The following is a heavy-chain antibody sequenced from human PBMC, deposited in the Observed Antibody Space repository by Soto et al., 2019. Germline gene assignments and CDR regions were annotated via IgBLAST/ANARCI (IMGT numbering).Heavy chain of an antibody. CDR3: ARLMNTETVTEPDY. V-gene: IGHV5-51*01. D-gene: IGHD5-18*01. Sequence: LKISCKASGYSFTSYWIAWVRQMPGKGLEWMGIIYPGDSDTRYSPSFQGQVTISADKSISTAYLQWSSLKASDTAMYYCARLMNTETVTEPDYWGQGTLVTASS. CDR2: IYPGDSDT. J-gene: IGHJ4*02. CDR1: GYSFTSYW.